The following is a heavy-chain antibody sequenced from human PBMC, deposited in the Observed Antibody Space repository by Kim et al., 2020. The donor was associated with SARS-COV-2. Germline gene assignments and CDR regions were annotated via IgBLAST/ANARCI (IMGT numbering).Heavy chain of an antibody. V-gene: IGHV1-2*02. CDR2: INPNSGGT. CDR1: GYTFTGYY. J-gene: IGHJ4*02. Sequence: ASVKVSCKASGYTFTGYYMHWVRQAPGQGLEWMGWINPNSGGTNYAQKFQGRVTMTRDTSISTAYMELSRLRSDDTAVYYCAREFKDRWELLVDYWGQGTLVTVSS. CDR3: AREFKDRWELLVDY. D-gene: IGHD1-26*01.